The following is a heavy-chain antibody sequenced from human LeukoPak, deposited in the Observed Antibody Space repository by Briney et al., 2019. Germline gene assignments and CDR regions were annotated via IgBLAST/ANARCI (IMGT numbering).Heavy chain of an antibody. D-gene: IGHD2-21*02. CDR1: GFTFSSYG. J-gene: IGHJ5*02. V-gene: IGHV3-33*01. CDR2: IWYDGSNK. CDR3: SLRAFWFDP. Sequence: PGGSLRLSCAASGFTFSSYGMHWVRQAPGKGLEWVAVIWYDGSNKYYADSVKGRFTISRDNSKNTLFLQMNSLRAEDTAVYYCSLRAFWFDPWGQGTLVSVSS.